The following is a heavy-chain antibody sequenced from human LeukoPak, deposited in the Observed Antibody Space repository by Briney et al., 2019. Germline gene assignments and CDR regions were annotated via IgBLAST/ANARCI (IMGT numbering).Heavy chain of an antibody. Sequence: SVKVSCKASGVTFSSYAISWVRQAPGQGLEWMGGIIPIFGTANYAQKFQGRVTITADKSTSTAYMELSSLRSEDTAVYYCALAKYCSSTSCYPLGVYWGQGTLVTVSS. CDR1: GVTFSSYA. J-gene: IGHJ4*02. CDR2: IIPIFGTA. CDR3: ALAKYCSSTSCYPLGVY. V-gene: IGHV1-69*06. D-gene: IGHD2-2*01.